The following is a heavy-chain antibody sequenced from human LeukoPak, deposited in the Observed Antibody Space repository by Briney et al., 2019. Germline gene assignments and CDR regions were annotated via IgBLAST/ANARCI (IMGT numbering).Heavy chain of an antibody. V-gene: IGHV3-30*02. CDR1: GFTFSSYG. CDR2: IRYDGSNK. Sequence: LSGGSLRLSCAASGFTFSSYGMHWVRQAPGKGLEWVAFIRYDGSNKYYADSVKGRFTISRDNSKNTLYLQMNSLRAEDTAVYYCAKGPGSYVHYYYYMDVWGKGTTVTVSS. D-gene: IGHD1-26*01. J-gene: IGHJ6*03. CDR3: AKGPGSYVHYYYYMDV.